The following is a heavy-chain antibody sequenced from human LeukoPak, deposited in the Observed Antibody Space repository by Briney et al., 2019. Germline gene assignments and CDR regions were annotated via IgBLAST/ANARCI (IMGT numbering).Heavy chain of an antibody. CDR1: GGSFSGYY. D-gene: IGHD2-2*01. V-gene: IGHV4-34*01. CDR2: INHSGST. CDR3: AGGSGQLPGPRGGDYYYYYGMDV. Sequence: SETLSLTCAVYGGSFSGYYWSWIRQPPGKGLEWIGQINHSGSTNYNPSHKSRVTISVDTSKNQFSLKLSSMTAADTAVYYCAGGSGQLPGPRGGDYYYYYGMDVWGQGTTVTVSS. J-gene: IGHJ6*02.